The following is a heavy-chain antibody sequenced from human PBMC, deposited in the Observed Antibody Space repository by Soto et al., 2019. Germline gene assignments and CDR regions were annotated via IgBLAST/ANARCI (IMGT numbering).Heavy chain of an antibody. CDR3: ARHVGYSGYPDAFDI. D-gene: IGHD5-12*01. CDR2: IYYSGST. V-gene: IGHV4-59*08. CDR1: GGSISSYY. Sequence: SEALSLTCTVSGGSISSYYWSWIRQPPGKGLEWIGYIYYSGSTNYNPSLKSRVTISVDTSKNQFSLKLSSVTAADTAVYYCARHVGYSGYPDAFDIWGQGTMVTVSS. J-gene: IGHJ3*02.